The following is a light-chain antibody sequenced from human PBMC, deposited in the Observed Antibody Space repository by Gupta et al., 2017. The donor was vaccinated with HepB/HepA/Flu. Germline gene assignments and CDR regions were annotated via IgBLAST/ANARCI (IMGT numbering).Light chain of an antibody. V-gene: IGKV3-11*01. Sequence: DIVLTQSPATLSLSPGDRATLYCRASQSVRTYLAWYQQKPGQAPRLLIYESSNRATGIPARFSGSGSGTDFTLTISSLEPEDFAIYYCQQRNDWPLTFGGGTKVDIK. CDR3: QQRNDWPLT. CDR2: ESS. J-gene: IGKJ4*01. CDR1: QSVRTY.